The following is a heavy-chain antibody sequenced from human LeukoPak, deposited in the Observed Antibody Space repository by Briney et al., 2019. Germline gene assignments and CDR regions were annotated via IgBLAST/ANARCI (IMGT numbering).Heavy chain of an antibody. CDR1: GFTFSRYA. CDR2: IIPIFGTT. J-gene: IGHJ6*04. D-gene: IGHD3-22*01. Sequence: GGSLRLSCAPCGFTFSRYAISCVPQAPGQGLEWRGRIIPIFGTTNYAQKFQGRVTITADKSTSTAYMELSSLRSEDTAVYYCARYPGDSSGYFDVWGKGTTVTVSS. V-gene: IGHV1-69*06. CDR3: ARYPGDSSGYFDV.